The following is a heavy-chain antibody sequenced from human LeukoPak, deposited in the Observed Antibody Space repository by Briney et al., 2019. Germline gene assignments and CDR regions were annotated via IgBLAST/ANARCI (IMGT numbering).Heavy chain of an antibody. CDR1: GGTFSSYA. CDR2: IIPIFGTA. V-gene: IGHV1-69*13. CDR3: ARFFDCGGDCYWEGYFDY. D-gene: IGHD2-21*02. Sequence: SVNVSCKASGGTFSSYAISWVRQAPGQGLEWMGGIIPIFGTANYAQKFQGRVTITADESTSTAYMELSSLRSEDTAVYYCARFFDCGGDCYWEGYFDYWGQGTLVTVSS. J-gene: IGHJ4*02.